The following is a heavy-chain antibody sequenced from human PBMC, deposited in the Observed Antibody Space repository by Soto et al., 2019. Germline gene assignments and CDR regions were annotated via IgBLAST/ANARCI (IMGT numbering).Heavy chain of an antibody. CDR1: GFTFSNYW. CDR3: ARGDCVGGTCYSLAGSFYYYMDV. V-gene: IGHV3-74*02. Sequence: EVQLVESGGGLVQPGGSLRISCAASGFTFSNYWMYWVRQAPGKGLEWVSRINSDGSVSSHADSVRGRLTISRDNVKTTLYLHMDSLRAEDTAVYFCARGDCVGGTCYSLAGSFYYYMDVWGKGTTVTVFS. J-gene: IGHJ6*03. D-gene: IGHD2-15*01. CDR2: INSDGSVS.